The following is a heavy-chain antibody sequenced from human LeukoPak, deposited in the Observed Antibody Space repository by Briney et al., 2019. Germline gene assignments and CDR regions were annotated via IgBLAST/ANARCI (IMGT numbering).Heavy chain of an antibody. D-gene: IGHD6-13*01. V-gene: IGHV3-21*01. CDR3: ARGRKQQLETEMDY. J-gene: IGHJ4*02. Sequence: GGSLRLSCAASGFTFSSYSMNWVRQAPGKGLEWVSSISSSSSYIYYADSVKGRFTISRDNAKNSLYLQMNSLRAEDTAVYYCARGRKQQLETEMDYWGQGTLVTVSS. CDR1: GFTFSSYS. CDR2: ISSSSSYI.